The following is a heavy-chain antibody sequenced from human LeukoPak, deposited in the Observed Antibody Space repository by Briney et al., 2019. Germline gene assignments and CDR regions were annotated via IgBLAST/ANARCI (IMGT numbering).Heavy chain of an antibody. CDR3: ARRFRGYSYGLGYYYYYYYMDV. D-gene: IGHD5-18*01. Sequence: SETLSLTCTVSGGSISSSGYYWGWIRQPPGKGLEWIGSIYYSGITYDNPSLKSRVTISVDKSKNQFSLKLSSVTAADTAVYYCARRFRGYSYGLGYYYYYYYMDVWGKGTTVTVSS. CDR1: GGSISSSGYY. CDR2: IYYSGIT. J-gene: IGHJ6*03. V-gene: IGHV4-39*07.